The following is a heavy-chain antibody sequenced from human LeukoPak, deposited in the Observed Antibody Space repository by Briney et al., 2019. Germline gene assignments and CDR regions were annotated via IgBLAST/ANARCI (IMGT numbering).Heavy chain of an antibody. D-gene: IGHD2-2*01. CDR2: IYHSGST. Sequence: PSETLSLTCTVSGGSISSGGYYWSWIRQPPGKGLEWIGYIYHSGSTYYNPSLKSRVTISVDRSKNQFSLKLSSVTAADTAVYYCARVFIVVVPAARYFDYWGQGTLVTVSS. J-gene: IGHJ4*02. V-gene: IGHV4-30-2*01. CDR1: GGSISSGGYY. CDR3: ARVFIVVVPAARYFDY.